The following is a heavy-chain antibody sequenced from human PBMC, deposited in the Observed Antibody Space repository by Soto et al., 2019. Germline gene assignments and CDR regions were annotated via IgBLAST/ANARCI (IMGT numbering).Heavy chain of an antibody. CDR3: AKGNTSGWYFFDY. D-gene: IGHD6-19*01. J-gene: IGHJ4*02. CDR1: GFTFSNCT. CDR2: ISGTGRST. Sequence: LRLSCEASGFTFSNCTMSWVRQAPGKGLEWVSGISGTGRSTFYADSVKDRFTISRDNSKNTVYLEMTSLRAEDTAVYYCAKGNTSGWYFFDYWGQGTLVTVSS. V-gene: IGHV3-23*01.